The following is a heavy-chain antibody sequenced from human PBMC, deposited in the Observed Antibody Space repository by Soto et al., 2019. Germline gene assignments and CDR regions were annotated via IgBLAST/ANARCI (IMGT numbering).Heavy chain of an antibody. J-gene: IGHJ4*02. Sequence: GASVKVSCKASGGTFSSYAISWVRQAPGQGLEWMGGIIPIFGTANYAQKFQGRVTITADESTSTAYMELSSLRSEDTAVYYCARGYSSSWWPRLFFDYWGQGTLVTVSS. V-gene: IGHV1-69*13. CDR3: ARGYSSSWWPRLFFDY. CDR2: IIPIFGTA. D-gene: IGHD6-13*01. CDR1: GGTFSSYA.